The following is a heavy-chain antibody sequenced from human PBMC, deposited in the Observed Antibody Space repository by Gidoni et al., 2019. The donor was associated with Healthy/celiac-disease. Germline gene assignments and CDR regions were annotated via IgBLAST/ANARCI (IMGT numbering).Heavy chain of an antibody. D-gene: IGHD4-17*01. CDR3: ARDETRGQDDYGDSYPGVGMDV. J-gene: IGHJ6*02. Sequence: QVQLVQSGAEVKKPGSSVKVSCKASGGTFSSYAISWVRQAPGQGLEWMGGIIPIFGTANYAQKFQGRVTITADESTSTAYMELSSLRSEDTAVYYCARDETRGQDDYGDSYPGVGMDVWGQGTTVTVSS. V-gene: IGHV1-69*01. CDR1: GGTFSSYA. CDR2: IIPIFGTA.